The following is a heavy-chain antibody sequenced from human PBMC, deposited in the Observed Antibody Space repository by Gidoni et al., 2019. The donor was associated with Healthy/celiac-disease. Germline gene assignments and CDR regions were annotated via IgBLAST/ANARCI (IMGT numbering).Heavy chain of an antibody. J-gene: IGHJ5*02. CDR1: GGSFSGYY. D-gene: IGHD6-6*01. Sequence: QVQLQQWGAGLLKPSETLSLTCAVYGGSFSGYYWSWIRQPPGKGLEWIGEINHSGSTNYNPSLMSRVTISVDTSKNQFSLKLSSVTAADTAVYYCARGPRIAARRWFDPWGQGTLVTVSS. CDR3: ARGPRIAARRWFDP. CDR2: INHSGST. V-gene: IGHV4-34*01.